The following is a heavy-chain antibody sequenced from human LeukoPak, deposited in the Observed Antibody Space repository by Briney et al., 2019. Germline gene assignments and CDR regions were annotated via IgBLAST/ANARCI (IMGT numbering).Heavy chain of an antibody. Sequence: GASVKVSCKASGYTFTSYYMHWVRQAPGQGLEWMGIINPSGGSTSYAQKFQGRVTMTRDMSTSTVYMELSSLRSEDTAVYYCARDRPTYSSSWYKIDLWGRGTLVTVSS. CDR2: INPSGGST. CDR3: ARDRPTYSSSWYKIDL. CDR1: GYTFTSYY. J-gene: IGHJ2*01. V-gene: IGHV1-46*01. D-gene: IGHD6-13*01.